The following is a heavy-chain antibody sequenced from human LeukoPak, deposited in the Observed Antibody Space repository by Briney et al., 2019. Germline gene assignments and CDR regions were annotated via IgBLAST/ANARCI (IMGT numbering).Heavy chain of an antibody. CDR2: INPNSGGT. Sequence: ASVKVSCKASGYTFTGYYMHWVRQAPRQGLEWMGWINPNSGGTNYAQKFQGRVTMTRDTSISTAYMELSRLRSDDTAVYYCARDKSKWELLPGNWGQGTLVTVSS. J-gene: IGHJ4*02. CDR1: GYTFTGYY. D-gene: IGHD1-26*01. V-gene: IGHV1-2*02. CDR3: ARDKSKWELLPGN.